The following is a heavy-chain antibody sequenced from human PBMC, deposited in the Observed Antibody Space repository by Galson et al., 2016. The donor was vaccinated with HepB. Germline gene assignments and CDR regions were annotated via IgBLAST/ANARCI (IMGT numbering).Heavy chain of an antibody. CDR2: AWFDESDK. CDR1: GFTFTKYA. CDR3: ARPEYNSSSGANRFDY. J-gene: IGHJ4*02. V-gene: IGHV3-33*01. D-gene: IGHD6-6*01. Sequence: SLRLSCAASGFTFTKYAMHWVRQAPGKGLEWVAVAWFDESDKHYGDSVKGRFTISRDNYKNTAYLHMNSLRAGDTAVYYCARPEYNSSSGANRFDYWGQGTLVTVSS.